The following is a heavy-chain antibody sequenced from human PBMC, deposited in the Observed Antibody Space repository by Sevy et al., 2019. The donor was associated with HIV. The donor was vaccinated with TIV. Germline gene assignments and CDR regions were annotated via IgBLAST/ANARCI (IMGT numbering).Heavy chain of an antibody. J-gene: IGHJ4*02. CDR2: ISYDGSNK. CDR1: GFTFSSYA. V-gene: IGHV3-30-3*01. Sequence: GGSLRLSCAASGFTFSSYAMHWVRQAPRKGLEWVAVISYDGSNKYYADSVKGRFTISRDNSKNTLYLQMNSLRAEDTAVYYCARDWGNWGRDYWGQGTLVTVSS. CDR3: ARDWGNWGRDY. D-gene: IGHD7-27*01.